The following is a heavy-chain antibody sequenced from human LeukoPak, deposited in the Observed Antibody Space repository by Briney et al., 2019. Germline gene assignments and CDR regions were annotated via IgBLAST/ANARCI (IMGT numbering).Heavy chain of an antibody. D-gene: IGHD3-22*01. J-gene: IGHJ4*02. Sequence: SETLSLTCTVSGGSISSHYWSWIRQPPGKGLEWIGYIYYSGSTNYNPSLKSRVTISVDTSKNQFSLKLSSVTAADTAVYYCARDSGDSSGYYSEFDYWGQGTLVTASS. CDR2: IYYSGST. CDR1: GGSISSHY. CDR3: ARDSGDSSGYYSEFDY. V-gene: IGHV4-59*11.